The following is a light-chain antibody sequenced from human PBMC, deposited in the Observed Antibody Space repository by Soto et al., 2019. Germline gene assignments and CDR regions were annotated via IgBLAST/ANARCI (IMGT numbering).Light chain of an antibody. Sequence: QSLLTQPPSASATPGQGVAISCSGSSSNMGSNTVNWYQHLPGTAPKLLIYNDNQRPSGVPDRVFGSKSGTSASLDITGLQSEDEADYYCAAWDGSLNHILFGGGTKLTVL. J-gene: IGLJ2*01. CDR3: AAWDGSLNHIL. CDR1: SSNMGSNT. CDR2: NDN. V-gene: IGLV1-44*01.